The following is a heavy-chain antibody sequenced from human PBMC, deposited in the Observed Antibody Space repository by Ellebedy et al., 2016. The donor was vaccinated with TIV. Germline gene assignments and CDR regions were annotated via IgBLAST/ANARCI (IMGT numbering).Heavy chain of an antibody. CDR1: GFSFRSYW. Sequence: GESLKISCAASGFSFRSYWMSWVRQAPGKGLEWVANIRQDGSDMYYVDTEKGRFSITRDNAKNSLYLQMNSLRVEDTAVYYCATDGSHGDYVFPRHAFEMWGQGTMVTVSS. V-gene: IGHV3-7*01. CDR3: ATDGSHGDYVFPRHAFEM. CDR2: IRQDGSDM. D-gene: IGHD4-17*01. J-gene: IGHJ3*02.